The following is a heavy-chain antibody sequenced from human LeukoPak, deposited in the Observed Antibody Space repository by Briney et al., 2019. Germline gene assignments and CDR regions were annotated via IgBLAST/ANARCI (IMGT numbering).Heavy chain of an antibody. CDR2: IYYSGST. V-gene: IGHV4-59*01. J-gene: IGHJ6*03. Sequence: SETLSLTCTVSGGSISSYYWSWIRQPPGKGLEWIGYIYYSGSTNYNPSLKSRVTISVDTSKNQFSLKLSSVTAADTAVYYCARTEESGYSYRYFGYYYYMDVWGKGTTVTVSS. CDR3: ARTEESGYSYRYFGYYYYMDV. CDR1: GGSISSYY. D-gene: IGHD5-18*01.